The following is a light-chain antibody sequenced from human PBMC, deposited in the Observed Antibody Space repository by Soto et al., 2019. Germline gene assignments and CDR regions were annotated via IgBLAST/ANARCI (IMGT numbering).Light chain of an antibody. J-gene: IGLJ2*01. V-gene: IGLV2-11*01. CDR3: CSYAGTVV. CDR1: SSGVGGYKS. Sequence: QSALTQPRSVSGSPGQSVTISCTGTSSGVGGYKSVSWYQQHPGKAPKLMIYDVNKRPSGVPDRFSGSKSGTTASLTISGLQAEDEADYYCCSYAGTVVFGGGTKLTVL. CDR2: DVN.